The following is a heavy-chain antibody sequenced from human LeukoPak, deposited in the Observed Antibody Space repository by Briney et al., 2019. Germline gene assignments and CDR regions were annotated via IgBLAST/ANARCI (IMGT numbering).Heavy chain of an antibody. CDR2: INPNSGGT. D-gene: IGHD3-16*02. Sequence: ASVKISCKASGYTFTGYYMHWVRQAPGQGLEWMGWINPNSGGTNYTQKFQGRVTMTRDTSISTAYMELSRLRSDDTAVYYCAGAGKRLGELSSYDYWGQGTLVTVSS. V-gene: IGHV1-2*02. CDR3: AGAGKRLGELSSYDY. J-gene: IGHJ4*02. CDR1: GYTFTGYY.